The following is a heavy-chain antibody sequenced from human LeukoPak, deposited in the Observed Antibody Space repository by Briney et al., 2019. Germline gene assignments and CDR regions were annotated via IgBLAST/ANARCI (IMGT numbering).Heavy chain of an antibody. D-gene: IGHD3-22*01. CDR3: ARDHLPHYYDSSGYYAPRADAFDI. Sequence: ASVKVSCKASGYTFTSYGISWVRQAPGQGLEWMGWISAYNGNTNYAQKLQGRVTMTTDTSTSTAYMELRSLRSDDTAVYYCARDHLPHYYDSSGYYAPRADAFDIWGQGTMVTVSS. CDR2: ISAYNGNT. CDR1: GYTFTSYG. V-gene: IGHV1-18*01. J-gene: IGHJ3*02.